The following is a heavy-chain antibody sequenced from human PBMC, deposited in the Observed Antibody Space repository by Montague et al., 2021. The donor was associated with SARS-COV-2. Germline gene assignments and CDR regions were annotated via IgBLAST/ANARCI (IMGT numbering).Heavy chain of an antibody. Sequence: SETLSLTCAVYGGSLSGFYWTWIRQAPGKGLEWAGEITHGGRTSYSPSLKSRLTISLDTSKNQFSLKLDSVTAADTATYYCARSHDYRGNDYFDSWGQGALVIVSS. CDR1: GGSLSGFY. CDR2: ITHGGRT. CDR3: ARSHDYRGNDYFDS. D-gene: IGHD4-23*01. V-gene: IGHV4-34*01. J-gene: IGHJ4*02.